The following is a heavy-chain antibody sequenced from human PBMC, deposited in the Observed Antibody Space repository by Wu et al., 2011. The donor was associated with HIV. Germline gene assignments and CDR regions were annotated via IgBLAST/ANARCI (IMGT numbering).Heavy chain of an antibody. CDR3: ARDLGGADFDY. J-gene: IGHJ4*02. CDR1: GDTFNGYA. CDR2: TVPVLGGS. Sequence: QVHLVQSGAEMKKPGSSVKVSCKASGDTFNGYAVSWVRQAPGQGLEWVGGTVPVLGGSDYGQKFRGRVTITTDTSRTTAHMELRNLTPEDTAVYYCARDLGGADFDYWGQGTLVTVSS. V-gene: IGHV1-69*04. D-gene: IGHD1-26*01.